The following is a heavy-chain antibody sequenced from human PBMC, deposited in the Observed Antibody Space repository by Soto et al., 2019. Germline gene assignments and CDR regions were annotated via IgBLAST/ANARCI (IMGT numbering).Heavy chain of an antibody. J-gene: IGHJ6*02. Sequence: GGSLRLSCAASGFTFSSYGMHWVRQAPGKGLEWVAVISYDGSNKYYADSVKGRFTISRDNSKNTLYLQMNSLRAEDTAVYYCAKDSTTVVTPSYYYYGMDVWGQGTTVTVSS. CDR3: AKDSTTVVTPSYYYYGMDV. V-gene: IGHV3-30*18. CDR2: ISYDGSNK. CDR1: GFTFSSYG. D-gene: IGHD4-17*01.